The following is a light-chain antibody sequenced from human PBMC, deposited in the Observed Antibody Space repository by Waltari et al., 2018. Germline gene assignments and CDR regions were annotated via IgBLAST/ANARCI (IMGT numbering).Light chain of an antibody. Sequence: EIVLTQSPATLSLSPGERATLACRASQSVSSHLAWYQQKPGQAPRLLIYDASNRATGIPARFSGSGSGTDFTLTISRLEPEDFAVYYCQQRSNWPPYTFGQGTKLEIK. CDR2: DAS. CDR3: QQRSNWPPYT. J-gene: IGKJ2*01. V-gene: IGKV3-11*01. CDR1: QSVSSH.